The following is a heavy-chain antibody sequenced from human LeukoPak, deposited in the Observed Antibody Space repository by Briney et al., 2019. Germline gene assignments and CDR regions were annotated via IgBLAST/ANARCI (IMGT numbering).Heavy chain of an antibody. V-gene: IGHV3-23*01. CDR2: ISGSGGST. D-gene: IGHD5-18*01. CDR3: AKYGYSYGGNYYGLDV. J-gene: IGHJ6*02. CDR1: GFTFSSYA. Sequence: SGGSLRLSCAASGFTFSSYAMSWVRQAPGKGLEWVSAISGSGGSTYYADSVKGRFTISRDNSKNTLYLQMNSPRAEDTAVYYCAKYGYSYGGNYYGLDVWGQGTTVTVSS.